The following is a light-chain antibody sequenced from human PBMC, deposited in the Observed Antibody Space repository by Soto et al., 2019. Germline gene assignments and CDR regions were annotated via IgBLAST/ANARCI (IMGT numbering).Light chain of an antibody. CDR3: QQGYSSRWT. J-gene: IGKJ1*01. CDR1: QSIDNY. V-gene: IGKV1-39*01. Sequence: DIQMTQSPPSLSASVGDRVTITCRATQSIDNYLNWYQQKPGTAPKLLIYAASSLFSGVPSRFSGSGSGTDFTLTISSLQPEDFAIYYCQQGYSSRWTFGQGTKVEIK. CDR2: AAS.